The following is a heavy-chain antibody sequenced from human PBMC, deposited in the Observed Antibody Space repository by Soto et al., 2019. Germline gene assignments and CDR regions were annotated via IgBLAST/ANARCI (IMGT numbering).Heavy chain of an antibody. CDR3: ARTTYYYDSSGYDY. V-gene: IGHV3-30*04. J-gene: IGHJ4*02. CDR1: GFTFSTYA. D-gene: IGHD3-22*01. CDR2: ISYDGRNK. Sequence: QVQLVESGGGVVQPGRSLRLSCAASGFTFSTYAMHWVRQAPGKGLEWVAVISYDGRNKYYADSVKGRFTIARDNAKNTVYLQMNSLRAEDTAMYYCARTTYYYDSSGYDYWGQGALVTVSS.